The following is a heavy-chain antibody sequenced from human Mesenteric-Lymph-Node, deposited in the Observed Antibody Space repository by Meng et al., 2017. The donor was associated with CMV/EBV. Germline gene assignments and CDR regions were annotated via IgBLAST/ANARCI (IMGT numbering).Heavy chain of an antibody. CDR2: ISAYNGNT. V-gene: IGHV1-18*01. CDR1: GYTFTSYG. D-gene: IGHD2-2*01. CDR3: ARLDSVVQDHLGGSEGYYYYGMDV. Sequence: ASVKVSCKASGYTFTSYGISWVRQAPGQGLEWMGWISAYNGNTNYAQKLQGRVTMTTDTSTSTAYMELRSLRSDDTAVYYCARLDSVVQDHLGGSEGYYYYGMDVWGQGTTVTVSS. J-gene: IGHJ6*02.